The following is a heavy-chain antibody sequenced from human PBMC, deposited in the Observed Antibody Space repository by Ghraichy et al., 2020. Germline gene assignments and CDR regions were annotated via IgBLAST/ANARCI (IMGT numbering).Heavy chain of an antibody. D-gene: IGHD3-22*01. CDR2: ISSSSSTI. CDR3: ARDASGDPRYYYDSSGYLDY. Sequence: LSLTCAASGFTFSSYSMNWVRQAPGKGLEWVSYISSSSSTIYYADSVKGRFTISRDNAKNSLYLQMNSLRDEDTAVYYCARDASGDPRYYYDSSGYLDYWGQGTLVTVSS. J-gene: IGHJ4*02. CDR1: GFTFSSYS. V-gene: IGHV3-48*02.